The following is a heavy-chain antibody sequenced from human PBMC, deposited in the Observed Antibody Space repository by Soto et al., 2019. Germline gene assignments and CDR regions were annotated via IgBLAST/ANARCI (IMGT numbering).Heavy chain of an antibody. D-gene: IGHD2-21*02. CDR1: GFTLNTYG. V-gene: IGHV3-33*08. CDR3: ARSDCTGAYCYSWPFNYGVDV. J-gene: IGHJ6*02. CDR2: IWYDGSNK. Sequence: GGSLRLSCNSGFTLNTYGIDWVRQAPGKGVEGGAIIWYDGSNKYYADSVKCRFTISRDNSKNTLYLQMNSLRAEDTALYYCARSDCTGAYCYSWPFNYGVDVWGQGTTVTVSS.